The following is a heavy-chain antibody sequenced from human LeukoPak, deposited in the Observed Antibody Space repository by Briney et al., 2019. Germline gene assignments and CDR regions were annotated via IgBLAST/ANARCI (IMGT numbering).Heavy chain of an antibody. CDR2: ISSSSSYI. CDR3: ARGGRGLVMATITPCYFDY. D-gene: IGHD5-24*01. CDR1: GFTFSTYA. V-gene: IGHV3-21*01. J-gene: IGHJ4*02. Sequence: GGSLRLSCAASGFTFSTYAMHWVRQAPGKGLGWVSSISSSSSYIYYADSEKGRFTISRDNAKNSLYLQMNSLRAEDTAVYYCARGGRGLVMATITPCYFDYWGQGTLVTVFS.